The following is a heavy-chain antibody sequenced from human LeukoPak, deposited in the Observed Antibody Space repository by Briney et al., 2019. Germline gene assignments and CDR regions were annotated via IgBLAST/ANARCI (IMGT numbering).Heavy chain of an antibody. J-gene: IGHJ5*02. Sequence: PGGSLRLSCAASGFTFSSYSMNWVRQAPGKGLEWVSYISTGSSYIYYADSVKGRFTISRDNAKNSLYLQMNSLRAEDTAVYYCARGVDTAMEFDPWGQGTLVTVSS. CDR2: ISTGSSYI. CDR3: ARGVDTAMEFDP. CDR1: GFTFSSYS. D-gene: IGHD5-18*01. V-gene: IGHV3-21*01.